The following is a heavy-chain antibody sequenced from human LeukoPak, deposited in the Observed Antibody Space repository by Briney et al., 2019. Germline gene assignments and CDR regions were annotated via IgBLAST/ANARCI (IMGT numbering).Heavy chain of an antibody. CDR1: GYTFTGYY. CDR2: INPNSGGT. Sequence: ASVKVSCKASGYTFTGYYMHWVRQAPGQGLEWMGWINPNSGGTNYAQKFQGRVTMTRDTSISTAYMELSRLRSDDTAVYYCARDLVITSEFAGYWGQGTLVTVSS. V-gene: IGHV1-2*02. CDR3: ARDLVITSEFAGY. J-gene: IGHJ4*02. D-gene: IGHD3-22*01.